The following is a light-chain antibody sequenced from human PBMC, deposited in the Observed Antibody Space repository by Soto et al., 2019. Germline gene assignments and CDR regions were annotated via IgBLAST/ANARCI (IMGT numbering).Light chain of an antibody. CDR1: QSISSN. CDR3: QQYNGDST. V-gene: IGKV1-5*03. CDR2: KAS. Sequence: MTQSPATLSVSPGEGATLSCRASQSISSNLAWYQQKPGKAPKLLIYKASNLESGVPSRFSGSGSGTEFTLTISSLQPDDFATYYCQQYNGDSTFGRGTKVEIK. J-gene: IGKJ4*01.